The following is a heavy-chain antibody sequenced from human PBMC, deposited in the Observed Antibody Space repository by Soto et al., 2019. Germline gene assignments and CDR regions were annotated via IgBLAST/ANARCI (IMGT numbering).Heavy chain of an antibody. D-gene: IGHD6-6*01. J-gene: IGHJ4*02. CDR2: ISSSSSYT. CDR3: ARSASSSSLGKYYFDY. CDR1: GFTFSDYY. Sequence: PGGSLRLSCAASGFTFSDYYMSWIRQAPGKGLEWVSYISSSSSYTNYADSVKGRFTISRDNAKNSLYLQMNSLRAEDTAVYYCARSASSSSLGKYYFDYLGQGTLVTGSS. V-gene: IGHV3-11*06.